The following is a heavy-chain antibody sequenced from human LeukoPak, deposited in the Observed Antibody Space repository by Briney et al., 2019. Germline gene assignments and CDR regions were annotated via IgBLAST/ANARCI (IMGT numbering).Heavy chain of an antibody. D-gene: IGHD5-18*01. CDR3: AIERNSYGNTVDY. V-gene: IGHV3-53*01. CDR1: GFTVSSNY. CDR2: IYSGGST. J-gene: IGHJ4*02. Sequence: GGSLRLSCAASGFTVSSNYMSWVRQAPGKGLEWVSVIYSGGSTYYADSVMGRFTISRDNSKNTLYLQMNSLRAEDTAVYYCAIERNSYGNTVDYWGQGTLVTVSS.